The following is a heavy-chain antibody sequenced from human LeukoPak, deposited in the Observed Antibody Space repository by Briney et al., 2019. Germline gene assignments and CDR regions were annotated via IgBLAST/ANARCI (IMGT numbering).Heavy chain of an antibody. V-gene: IGHV1-69*13. CDR3: ARSPPIVVVPAAITYYYYGMDV. CDR1: GGTFRIYA. Sequence: SVTVSCKASGGTFRIYAISWVRQAPGQGLEWMGGIIPIFGTANYAQKFQGRVTITADESTSTAYMELSSLRSEDTAVYYCARSPPIVVVPAAITYYYYGMDVWGQGTTVTVSS. CDR2: IIPIFGTA. D-gene: IGHD2-2*01. J-gene: IGHJ6*02.